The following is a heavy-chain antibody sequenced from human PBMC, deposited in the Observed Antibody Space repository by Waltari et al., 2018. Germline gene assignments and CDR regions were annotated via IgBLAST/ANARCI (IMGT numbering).Heavy chain of an antibody. Sequence: QVQLVESGGGVVQPGRSLRLSCAASGFTFSSYGMHWVRQAPGKGLEWVAVIWYDGSNKYYADSVKGRFTISRDNSKNTLYLQMNSLRAEDTAVYYCAREARIAAAFDYWGQGTLVTVSS. V-gene: IGHV3-33*01. CDR3: AREARIAAAFDY. CDR1: GFTFSSYG. J-gene: IGHJ4*02. CDR2: IWYDGSNK. D-gene: IGHD6-13*01.